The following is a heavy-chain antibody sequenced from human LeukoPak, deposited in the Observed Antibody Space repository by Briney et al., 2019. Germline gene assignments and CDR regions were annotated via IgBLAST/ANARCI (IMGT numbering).Heavy chain of an antibody. Sequence: SETLSLTCTVSGRSISSGGYYWSWLRQPPGKGLEWIGGIYYSGSTYYNLSLKSRVTISVDTSKNQFALKLSSVTAADTAVYYCARLGRANWNANGFDPWGQGTLVTVSS. J-gene: IGHJ5*02. V-gene: IGHV4-39*01. D-gene: IGHD1-20*01. CDR2: IYYSGST. CDR1: GRSISSGGYY. CDR3: ARLGRANWNANGFDP.